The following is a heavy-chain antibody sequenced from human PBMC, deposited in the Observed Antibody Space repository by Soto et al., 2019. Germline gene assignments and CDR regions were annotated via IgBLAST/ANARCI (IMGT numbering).Heavy chain of an antibody. Sequence: ASVKVSCKASGGTFSSYAISWVRQAPGQGLEWMGGIIPIFGTANYAQKFQGRVTITADESTSTAYMELSSLRSEDTAVYYCARDQYYCSGSPFHAFDIWGQGTMVTVSS. V-gene: IGHV1-69*13. J-gene: IGHJ3*02. CDR1: GGTFSSYA. CDR2: IIPIFGTA. CDR3: ARDQYYCSGSPFHAFDI. D-gene: IGHD3-10*01.